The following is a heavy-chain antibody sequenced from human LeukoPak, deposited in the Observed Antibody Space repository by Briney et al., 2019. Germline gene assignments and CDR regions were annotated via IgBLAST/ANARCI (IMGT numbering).Heavy chain of an antibody. J-gene: IGHJ3*02. CDR2: MNPNSGNT. V-gene: IGHV1-8*03. D-gene: IGHD1-26*01. CDR1: GYTFTSYD. Sequence: ASVKVSCKASGYTFTSYDINWVRQATGQGLEWMGWMNPNSGNTGYAQKFQGRVTITRNTSISTAYTELSSLRSEDTAVYYCAIGSGSRNDAFDIWGQGTVVTVSS. CDR3: AIGSGSRNDAFDI.